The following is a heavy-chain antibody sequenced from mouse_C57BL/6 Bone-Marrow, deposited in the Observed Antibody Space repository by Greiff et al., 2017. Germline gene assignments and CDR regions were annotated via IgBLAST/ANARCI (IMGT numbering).Heavy chain of an antibody. CDR1: GFTFTDYY. V-gene: IGHV7-3*01. CDR2: IRNKANGYTT. CDR3: ARSDGYYVDWYFDV. Sequence: EVKLVESGGGLVQPGGSLSLSCAASGFTFTDYYMSWVRQPPGKALVWLGFIRNKANGYTTEYSASVKGRFTISRDNSQSILYLQMNALRAEYSATYYCARSDGYYVDWYFDVWGTGTTVTVSS. D-gene: IGHD2-3*01. J-gene: IGHJ1*03.